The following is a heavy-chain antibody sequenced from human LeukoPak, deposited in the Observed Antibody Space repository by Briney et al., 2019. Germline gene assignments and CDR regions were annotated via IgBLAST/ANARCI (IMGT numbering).Heavy chain of an antibody. CDR1: GGSISSGGYS. CDR2: IYHSGST. Sequence: SQTLSLTCAVSGGSISSGGYSWSWIRQPPGKGLEWIGYIYHSGSTYYNPSLKSRVTISVDRSKNQFSLKLSSVTAADMAVYYCARGGSIAARWGIYYFDYWGQGTLITVSS. CDR3: ARGGSIAARWGIYYFDY. V-gene: IGHV4-30-2*01. D-gene: IGHD6-6*01. J-gene: IGHJ4*02.